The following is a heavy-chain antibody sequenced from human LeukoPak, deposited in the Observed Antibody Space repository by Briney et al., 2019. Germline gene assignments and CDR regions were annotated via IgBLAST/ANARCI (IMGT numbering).Heavy chain of an antibody. CDR2: FDPEDGET. D-gene: IGHD4-23*01. J-gene: IGHJ6*03. CDR1: GHTLTELS. CDR3: ARGGHDYGGKLASYMDV. Sequence: ASVKVSCKVSGHTLTELSMHWVRQAPGKGLEWMGGFDPEDGETIYAQKFQGRVTMTEDTSTDTAYMELSSLRSEDTAVYYCARGGHDYGGKLASYMDVWGKGTTVTVSS. V-gene: IGHV1-24*01.